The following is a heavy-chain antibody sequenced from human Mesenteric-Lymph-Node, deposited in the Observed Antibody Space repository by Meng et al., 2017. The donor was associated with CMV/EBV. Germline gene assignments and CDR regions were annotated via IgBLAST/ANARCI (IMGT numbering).Heavy chain of an antibody. V-gene: IGHV3-23*01. J-gene: IGHJ4*02. CDR1: GLTFSSFT. Sequence: AYGLTFSSFTLCWVRQAPGKGLEWVWWIGAGDGLTYYADSVRGRFAISRDNSRNTLYLQLNSLRADDTAVYYCAKESTRSYRSDSRCERTLVTVSS. CDR2: IGAGDGLT. CDR3: AKESTRSYRSDS. D-gene: IGHD3-16*02.